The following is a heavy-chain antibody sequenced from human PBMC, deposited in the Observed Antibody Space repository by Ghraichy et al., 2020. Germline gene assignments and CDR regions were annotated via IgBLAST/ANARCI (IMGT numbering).Heavy chain of an antibody. CDR3: AKGIVRYYYYGMDV. J-gene: IGHJ6*02. CDR1: GFTFDDYT. Sequence: GGSLRLSCAASGFTFDDYTMHWVHQAPGKGLEWVSLISWDGGSTYYADSVKGRFTISRDNSKNSLYLQMNSLRTEDTALYYCAKGIVRYYYYGMDVGGQGTTVTVSS. CDR2: ISWDGGST. D-gene: IGHD1-26*01. V-gene: IGHV3-43*01.